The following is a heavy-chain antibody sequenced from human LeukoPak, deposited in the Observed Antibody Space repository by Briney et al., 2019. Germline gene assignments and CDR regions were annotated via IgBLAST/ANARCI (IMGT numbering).Heavy chain of an antibody. D-gene: IGHD3-10*01. CDR1: GYTFSSYS. CDR2: ISPYNDNT. V-gene: IGHV1-18*01. Sequence: ASVKVSCKASGYTFSSYSITWVRQAPGQGLEWMGWISPYNDNTNYAQKFQGRVTMTTDTSTDTAYMQLRSLRSDDTAVYYCARDRGDGSGTYFTRLNYWGQGTLVTVSS. J-gene: IGHJ4*02. CDR3: ARDRGDGSGTYFTRLNY.